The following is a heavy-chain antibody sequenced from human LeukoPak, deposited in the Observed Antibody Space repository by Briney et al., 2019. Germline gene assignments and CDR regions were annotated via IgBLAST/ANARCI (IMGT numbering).Heavy chain of an antibody. CDR3: ARGSSSSWYSELGY. CDR2: MNPSGGST. V-gene: IGHV1-46*01. J-gene: IGHJ4*02. D-gene: IGHD6-13*01. CDR1: GYTLTELS. Sequence: ASVKVSCKVSGYTLTELSMHWVRQAPGQGLEWMGIMNPSGGSTSYAQNFQGRVTMTRDTSTSTVYMELSSLRSEDTAVYYCARGSSSSWYSELGYWGQGTLVTVSS.